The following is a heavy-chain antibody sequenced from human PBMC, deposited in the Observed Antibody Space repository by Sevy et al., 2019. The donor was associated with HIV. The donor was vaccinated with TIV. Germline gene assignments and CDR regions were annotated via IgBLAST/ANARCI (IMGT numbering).Heavy chain of an antibody. CDR2: ISAYNGNT. J-gene: IGHJ5*02. D-gene: IGHD4-4*01. Sequence: ASVKVSCKASGYTFTSYGISWVRQAPGQGLEWMGWISAYNGNTNYAQKLQGRVTMTTDTSTSTAYMELRSLRSDDTAVYYCARDHHDYTSRPGWFDPWGQGTLVTVSS. CDR3: ARDHHDYTSRPGWFDP. CDR1: GYTFTSYG. V-gene: IGHV1-18*01.